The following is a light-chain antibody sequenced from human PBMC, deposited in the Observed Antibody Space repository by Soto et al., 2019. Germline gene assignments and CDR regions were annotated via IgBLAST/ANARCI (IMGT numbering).Light chain of an antibody. V-gene: IGKV3-15*01. Sequence: EIVMTQSPATLSVSPGEGATLSCRASQSVRTKLAWYQQKAGQAPRLLIYGASTSATGVSDRFSGSGSGTEYTLTISSLQSEDFAVYYCHQYDTWPSITFGHGTRLEIK. CDR2: GAS. J-gene: IGKJ5*01. CDR3: HQYDTWPSIT. CDR1: QSVRTK.